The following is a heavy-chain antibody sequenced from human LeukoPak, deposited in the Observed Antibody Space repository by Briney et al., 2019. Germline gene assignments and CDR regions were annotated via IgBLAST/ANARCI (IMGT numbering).Heavy chain of an antibody. Sequence: ASVKFSCKASGYTFTTLDINWVRQATGQGLEWMGWINPNSGSTGYAQKFQGRVTITRDTSISTAYMELSSLRSEDTAVYYCAGRFGLDYYFDYWGQGTLVTVSS. CDR3: AGRFGLDYYFDY. D-gene: IGHD3-10*01. CDR1: GYTFTTLD. V-gene: IGHV1-8*03. J-gene: IGHJ4*02. CDR2: INPNSGST.